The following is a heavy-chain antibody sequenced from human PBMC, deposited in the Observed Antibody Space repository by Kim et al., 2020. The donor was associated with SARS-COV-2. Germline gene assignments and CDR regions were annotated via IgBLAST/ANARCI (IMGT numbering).Heavy chain of an antibody. V-gene: IGHV1-46*01. J-gene: IGHJ3*02. CDR3: ARDRRNWNYRGGAFDI. D-gene: IGHD1-7*01. Sequence: KFQGRVTMTRDTSTSTVYMELSSLRSEDTAVYYCARDRRNWNYRGGAFDIWGQGTMVTVSS.